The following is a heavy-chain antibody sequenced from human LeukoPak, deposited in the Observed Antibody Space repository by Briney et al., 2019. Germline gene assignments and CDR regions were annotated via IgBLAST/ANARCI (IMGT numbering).Heavy chain of an antibody. D-gene: IGHD3-3*01. CDR3: ARARLEWSLYYFDY. CDR2: ISSSSSYI. Sequence: GGSLGLSCAASGFTLSSYSMNWVRQAPGKGLEWVSSISSSSSYIYYADSVKGRFTISRDNAKNSLYLQMNSLRAEDTAVYYCARARLEWSLYYFDYLGQGTLVTVSS. J-gene: IGHJ4*02. V-gene: IGHV3-21*01. CDR1: GFTLSSYS.